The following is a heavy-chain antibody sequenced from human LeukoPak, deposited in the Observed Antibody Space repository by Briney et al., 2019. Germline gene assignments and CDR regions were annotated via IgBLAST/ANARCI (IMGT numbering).Heavy chain of an antibody. CDR3: AREGSLGYCTNGVCRYYLDY. CDR1: GFTFSSYA. Sequence: GGSLRLSCAASGFTFSSYAMHWVRQAPGKGLEWVAVISYDGSNKYYADSVKGRFTISRDNSKNTLYPQMNSLRAEDTAVYYCAREGSLGYCTNGVCRYYLDYWGQGTLVTVSS. V-gene: IGHV3-30*04. CDR2: ISYDGSNK. D-gene: IGHD2-8*01. J-gene: IGHJ4*02.